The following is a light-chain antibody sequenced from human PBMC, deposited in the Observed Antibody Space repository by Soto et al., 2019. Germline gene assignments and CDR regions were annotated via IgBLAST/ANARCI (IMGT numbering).Light chain of an antibody. J-gene: IGLJ1*01. Sequence: QSALTQPASVSGSPGQSITISCTGTSSDVGSYNLVSWYQQHPGKAPKLMIYEGSKRPSGVSNRFSGSKSGNTASLTISGLQAEDDADYYCCSYAGSSTHVFGTGTKLTVL. CDR1: SSDVGSYNL. V-gene: IGLV2-23*01. CDR2: EGS. CDR3: CSYAGSSTHV.